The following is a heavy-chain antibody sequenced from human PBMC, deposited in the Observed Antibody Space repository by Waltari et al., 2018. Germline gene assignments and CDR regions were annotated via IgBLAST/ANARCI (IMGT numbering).Heavy chain of an antibody. J-gene: IGHJ4*02. V-gene: IGHV4-34*01. CDR1: GGSFSGYS. CDR2: INHSGST. Sequence: QVQLQQWGAGLLTPSETLSLTCAVYGGSFSGYSCSWIRQPPGKGLEWIGEINHSGSTNYNPSLKSRVTISVDTSKNQFSLKLSSVTAADTAVYYCARDVHPHNFDYWGQGTLVTVSS. CDR3: ARDVHPHNFDY.